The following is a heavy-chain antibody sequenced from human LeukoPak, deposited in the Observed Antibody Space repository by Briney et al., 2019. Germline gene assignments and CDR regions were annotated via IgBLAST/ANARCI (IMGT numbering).Heavy chain of an antibody. CDR3: AKGTQRVVITTSSDY. J-gene: IGHJ4*02. D-gene: IGHD3-22*01. CDR2: ISGSGGNT. Sequence: RAGGSLRLSCAASGFTFGSYAMSWVRQAPGKGLEWVSAISGSGGNTYYADSVKGRFTISRDNSKNTLYLQMNSLRAEDTAVYYRAKGTQRVVITTSSDYWGQGTLVTVSS. CDR1: GFTFGSYA. V-gene: IGHV3-23*01.